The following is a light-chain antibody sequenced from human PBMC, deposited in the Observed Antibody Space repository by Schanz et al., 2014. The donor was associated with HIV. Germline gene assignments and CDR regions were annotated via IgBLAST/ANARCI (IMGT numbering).Light chain of an antibody. CDR3: SSYAATSNVL. J-gene: IGLJ3*02. CDR1: SSDVGGYNY. V-gene: IGLV2-8*01. CDR2: EVS. Sequence: QSALTQPPSASGSPGQSVTISCTGTSSDVGGYNYVSWYQQHPGKAPKLMIYEVSERPSGVPDRFSGSKSGNTASLTVSGLQADDEADYYCSSYAATSNVLFGGGPSSPS.